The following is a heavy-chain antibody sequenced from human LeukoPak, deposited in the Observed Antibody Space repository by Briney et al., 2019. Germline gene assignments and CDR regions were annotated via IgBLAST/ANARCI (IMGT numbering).Heavy chain of an antibody. D-gene: IGHD3-16*02. Sequence: PSETLSLTCTVSGGSISSYYWSWIRQPPGKGLEWIGYIYYSGSTNYNPSLKSRVTISVDTSKNQFSLKLSSVTAADTAVYYCARRSITKSYPPDNWSDPWGQGTLVTVSS. CDR2: IYYSGST. J-gene: IGHJ5*02. CDR1: GGSISSYY. CDR3: ARRSITKSYPPDNWSDP. V-gene: IGHV4-59*08.